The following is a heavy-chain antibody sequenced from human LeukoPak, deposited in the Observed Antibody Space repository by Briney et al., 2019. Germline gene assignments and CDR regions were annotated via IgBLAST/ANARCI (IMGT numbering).Heavy chain of an antibody. J-gene: IGHJ4*02. CDR3: ARGARWIDF. Sequence: PGGSLRLSCAASGFTFSSYEMNWVRQAPGKGLEWVSYISSSSSTIYYADSVKGRFTIPRDNAKNSLYLQMNSLRAEDTAVYYCARGARWIDFWGQGTLVTVSS. V-gene: IGHV3-48*03. D-gene: IGHD1-1*01. CDR1: GFTFSSYE. CDR2: ISSSSSTI.